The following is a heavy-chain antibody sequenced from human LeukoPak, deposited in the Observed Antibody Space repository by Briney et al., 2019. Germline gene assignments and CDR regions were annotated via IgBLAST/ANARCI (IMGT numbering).Heavy chain of an antibody. V-gene: IGHV3-23*01. CDR1: GFTFSSNA. CDR2: ISGSGGST. J-gene: IGHJ4*02. D-gene: IGHD3-3*01. Sequence: GGSLRLSCAASGFTFSSNAMSWVRQGPGKGLEWVSSISGSGGSTYYADSVKGRFTISRDNSKNTLYLQMNSLRAEDTAVYYCAKGDLTIFGVVPSTIFDYWGQGTLVTVSS. CDR3: AKGDLTIFGVVPSTIFDY.